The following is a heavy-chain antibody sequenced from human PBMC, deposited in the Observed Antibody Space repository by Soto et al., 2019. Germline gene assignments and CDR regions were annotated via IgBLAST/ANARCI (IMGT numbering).Heavy chain of an antibody. CDR1: GGTFSSYA. V-gene: IGHV1-69*01. CDR3: ARRYNVDTAMVLSY. CDR2: IIPIFGTA. D-gene: IGHD5-18*01. J-gene: IGHJ4*02. Sequence: QVQLVQSGAEMKKPGSSVKVSCKASGGTFSSYAISWVRQAPGQGLEWMGGIIPIFGTANYAQKFQGRVTITADESTSTAYMELSCLRSVDTAVYYCARRYNVDTAMVLSYWGQVTLVTVSS.